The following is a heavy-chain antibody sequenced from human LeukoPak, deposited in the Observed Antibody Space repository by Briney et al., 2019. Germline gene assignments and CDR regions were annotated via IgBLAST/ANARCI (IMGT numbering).Heavy chain of an antibody. CDR1: GYTFTSYG. Sequence: GASVKVSCKASGYTFTSYGISWVRQAPGQGLEWMGWISAYNGNTNYAQKLQGRVTMTTDTSTNTAYMELRSLRSDDTAVYYCARGGGVVVPENWFDPWGQGTLVTVSS. J-gene: IGHJ5*02. CDR2: ISAYNGNT. D-gene: IGHD2-2*01. V-gene: IGHV1-18*04. CDR3: ARGGGVVVPENWFDP.